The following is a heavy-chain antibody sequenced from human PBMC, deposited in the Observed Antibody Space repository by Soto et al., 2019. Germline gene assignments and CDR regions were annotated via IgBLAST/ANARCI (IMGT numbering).Heavy chain of an antibody. D-gene: IGHD2-15*01. CDR2: ISENGGSRGGT. Sequence: GESLRLSCKASGFTFSSSAMSWVRQAPGQGLEWVASISENGGSRGGTYYADSVKGRFTISRDNSNSTLYLQMDSLRGADTAVYYCASAKAVVVAALGIWGQGTMVTV. V-gene: IGHV3-23*01. CDR3: ASAKAVVVAALGI. CDR1: GFTFSSSA. J-gene: IGHJ3*02.